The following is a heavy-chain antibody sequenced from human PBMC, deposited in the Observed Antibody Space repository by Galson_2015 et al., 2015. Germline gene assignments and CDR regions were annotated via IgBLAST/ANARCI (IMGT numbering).Heavy chain of an antibody. CDR3: ARHPHDYCRGTTDCHGDR. J-gene: IGHJ5*02. V-gene: IGHV3-7*04. CDR1: RFTFSCYW. Sequence: SLRLSGAASRFTFSCYWMTWVHQAPGRGLEWLGNIKVDGSGQQCVDSVKGRFTISRDNAKNSLYLQMSSLRAEDTAVYYCARHPHDYCRGTTDCHGDRWGQGTLVTVSS. CDR2: IKVDGSGQ. D-gene: IGHD2-2*01.